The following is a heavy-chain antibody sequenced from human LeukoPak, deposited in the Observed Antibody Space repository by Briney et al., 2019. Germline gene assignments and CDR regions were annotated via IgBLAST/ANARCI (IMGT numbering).Heavy chain of an antibody. CDR2: ITSNGVRT. J-gene: IGHJ3*01. Sequence: GGSLRLSWSASGFTFSNYAMHLVRQAPGKGLEYVSAITSNGVRTYYADSLKGRFTISRDNSKNTLYLQMSSLRAEDTAVYYCVKVYGDYTNDAFDVWGQGTMVTVSS. CDR3: VKVYGDYTNDAFDV. CDR1: GFTFSNYA. V-gene: IGHV3-64D*09. D-gene: IGHD4-17*01.